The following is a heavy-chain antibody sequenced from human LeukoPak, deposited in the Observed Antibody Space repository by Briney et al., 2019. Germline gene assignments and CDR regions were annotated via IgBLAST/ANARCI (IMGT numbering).Heavy chain of an antibody. J-gene: IGHJ4*02. V-gene: IGHV3-30*18. CDR3: AKGFIIGTLTYFDS. Sequence: GGSLRLSCAASGFTFSTYGMHWVRQAPGKGLEWVAVISYDGSNEYYVDSVKGRFTISRDNSKNTLYLQMNSLRAEDTAVYYCAKGFIIGTLTYFDSWGQGTLVTVSS. CDR1: GFTFSTYG. D-gene: IGHD1-26*01. CDR2: ISYDGSNE.